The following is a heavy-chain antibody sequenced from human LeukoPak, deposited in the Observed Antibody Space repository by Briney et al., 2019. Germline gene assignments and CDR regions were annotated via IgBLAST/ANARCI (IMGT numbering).Heavy chain of an antibody. J-gene: IGHJ4*02. V-gene: IGHV3-11*06. CDR2: ISSSSSYT. CDR3: ARDDFSSGWSLFDY. D-gene: IGHD6-19*01. CDR1: GFTFSDYY. Sequence: NPGGSLRLSCAASGFTFSDYYMSWIRQAPGKGLEWVSYISSSSSYTNYADSVKGRFTISRDNAKNSLYLQMNSQRAEDTAVYYCARDDFSSGWSLFDYWGQGTLVTVSS.